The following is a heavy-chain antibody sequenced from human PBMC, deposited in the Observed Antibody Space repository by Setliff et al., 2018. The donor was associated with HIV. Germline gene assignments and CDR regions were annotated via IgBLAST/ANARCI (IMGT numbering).Heavy chain of an antibody. CDR3: VRDYMWAFDY. V-gene: IGHV3-21*01. Sequence: GGSLRLSCAASGFTFSSYTMHWVRQAPGKGLEWVASISGGGKSIYYADSVRGRFTISRDNTKNSLYLQMNNLRAEDTAVYYCVRDYMWAFDYWGQGTLVTVSS. J-gene: IGHJ4*02. CDR1: GFTFSSYT. D-gene: IGHD1-26*01. CDR2: ISGGGKSI.